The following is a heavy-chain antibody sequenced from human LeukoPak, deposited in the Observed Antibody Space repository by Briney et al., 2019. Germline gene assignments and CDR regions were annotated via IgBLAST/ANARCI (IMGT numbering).Heavy chain of an antibody. CDR1: GGSISGRYW. Sequence: SGTLSLTCAVSGGSISGRYWWSWVRQSPERGLEWIGEINHSGSTNYAPSLKSRVTMSIDTSEKQFSLKLSSVTAADTAVYYCTRSFSGVAAIFYFDSWGQGALVTVSS. CDR3: TRSFSGVAAIFYFDS. J-gene: IGHJ4*02. CDR2: INHSGST. V-gene: IGHV4-4*02. D-gene: IGHD2-15*01.